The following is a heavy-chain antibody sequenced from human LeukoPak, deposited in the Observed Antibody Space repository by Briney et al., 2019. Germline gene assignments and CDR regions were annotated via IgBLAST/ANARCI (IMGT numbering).Heavy chain of an antibody. CDR3: ARDGASTKYYYDSSGSIFERDY. CDR2: ISSSGSTM. Sequence: GGSLRLSCAASGFAFSDYYMSWIRQAPGKGLEWVSYISSSGSTMYYADSVKGRFTISRDNAKNSLYLQMNSPRAEDTAVYYCARDGASTKYYYDSSGSIFERDYRGQGTLVTVSS. D-gene: IGHD3-22*01. J-gene: IGHJ4*02. CDR1: GFAFSDYY. V-gene: IGHV3-11*01.